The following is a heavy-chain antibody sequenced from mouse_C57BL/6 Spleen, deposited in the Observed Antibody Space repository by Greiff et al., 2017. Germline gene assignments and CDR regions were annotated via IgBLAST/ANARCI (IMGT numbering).Heavy chain of an antibody. CDR2: ISYDGSN. CDR1: GYSITSGYY. J-gene: IGHJ2*01. Sequence: EVQVVESGPGLVKPSQSLSLTCSVTGYSITSGYYWNWIRQFPGNKLEWMGYISYDGSNNYNPSLKNRISITRDTSKNQFFLKLNSVTTEDTATYYCARDRGGYDYDGSYFDYWGQGTTLTVSS. D-gene: IGHD2-4*01. CDR3: ARDRGGYDYDGSYFDY. V-gene: IGHV3-6*01.